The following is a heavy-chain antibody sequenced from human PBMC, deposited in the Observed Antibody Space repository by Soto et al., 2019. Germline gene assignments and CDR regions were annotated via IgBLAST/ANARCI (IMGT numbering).Heavy chain of an antibody. CDR2: ISAYNGNT. J-gene: IGHJ6*02. Sequence: GASVKVSCKASGYTFTSYGISWVRQAPGQGLEWMGWISAYNGNTNYAQKLQGRVTMTTDTSTSTAYMELRSLRSDDTAVYYRARDAKCTNGVCYSFYYDFSMDLWSYTITVTVSS. V-gene: IGHV1-18*01. CDR3: ARDAKCTNGVCYSFYYDFSMDL. D-gene: IGHD2-8*01. CDR1: GYTFTSYG.